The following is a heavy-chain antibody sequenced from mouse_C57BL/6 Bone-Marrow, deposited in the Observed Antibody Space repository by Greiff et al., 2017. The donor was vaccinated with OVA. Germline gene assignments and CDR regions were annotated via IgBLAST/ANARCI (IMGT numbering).Heavy chain of an antibody. V-gene: IGHV5-6*01. D-gene: IGHD1-1*01. CDR1: GFTFSSYG. Sequence: EVKLVESGGDLVKPGGSLNLSCAASGFTFSSYGMSWVRQTPDKRLEWVATISSGGSYTYYPDSVKGRFTISRDNAKNTLYLQMSSLKSEDTAMYYGASPIYYYGSSYGFDVWGTGTTVTVSS. CDR2: ISSGGSYT. J-gene: IGHJ1*03. CDR3: ASPIYYYGSSYGFDV.